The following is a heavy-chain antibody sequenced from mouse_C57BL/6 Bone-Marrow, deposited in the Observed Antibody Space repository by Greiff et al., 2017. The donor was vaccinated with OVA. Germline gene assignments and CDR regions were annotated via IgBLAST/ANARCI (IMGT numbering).Heavy chain of an antibody. CDR2: IHPNSGST. J-gene: IGHJ3*01. V-gene: IGHV1-64*01. CDR3: ARSYYYGSSYLSWFGY. Sequence: QVQLQQPGAELVKPGASVKLSCKASGYTFTSYWMHWVKQRPGQGLEWIGMIHPNSGSTNYNYKFKSKATLTVDKSSSTAYMQLSSLTSEDSAVYYCARSYYYGSSYLSWFGYWGQGTLVTVSA. CDR1: GYTFTSYW. D-gene: IGHD1-1*01.